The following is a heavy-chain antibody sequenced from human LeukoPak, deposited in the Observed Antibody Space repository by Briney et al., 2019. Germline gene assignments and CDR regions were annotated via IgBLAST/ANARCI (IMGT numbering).Heavy chain of an antibody. V-gene: IGHV3-30*18. Sequence: GGSLRLSCAASGFTFSSYGMHWVRQAPGKGLEWVAVISYDGSNKYYADSVKGRFTISRDNSKNTLYLQMNSLRAEDTAVYYCAKDQDYYGSGSLDHWGQGTLVTVSP. CDR3: AKDQDYYGSGSLDH. CDR1: GFTFSSYG. J-gene: IGHJ4*02. CDR2: ISYDGSNK. D-gene: IGHD3-10*01.